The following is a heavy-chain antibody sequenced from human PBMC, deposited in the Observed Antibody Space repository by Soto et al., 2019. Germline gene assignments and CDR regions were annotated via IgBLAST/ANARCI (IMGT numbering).Heavy chain of an antibody. CDR3: ARGTDRYGMDV. V-gene: IGHV4-34*01. CDR2: INHSGST. CDR1: GGSFSGYY. Sequence: KSSETLSLTCAVYGGSFSGYYWSWIRQPPGKGLEWIGEINHSGSTNYNPSLKSRVTISVDTSKNQFSLKLSSVTAADTAVYYCARGTDRYGMDVWGQGTTVTVSS. J-gene: IGHJ6*02.